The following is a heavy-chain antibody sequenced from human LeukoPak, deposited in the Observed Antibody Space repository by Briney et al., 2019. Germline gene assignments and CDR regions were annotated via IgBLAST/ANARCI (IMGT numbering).Heavy chain of an antibody. CDR3: AKDDGSSWWYTFDY. Sequence: GGSLRLSCAASGFTFSSYWMHWVRQAPGKGLEWVAFIRYDGSNKYYADSVKGRFTISRDNSKNTLYLQMNSLRAEDTAVYYCAKDDGSSWWYTFDYWGQGTLVTVSS. V-gene: IGHV3-30*02. J-gene: IGHJ4*02. D-gene: IGHD6-13*01. CDR2: IRYDGSNK. CDR1: GFTFSSYW.